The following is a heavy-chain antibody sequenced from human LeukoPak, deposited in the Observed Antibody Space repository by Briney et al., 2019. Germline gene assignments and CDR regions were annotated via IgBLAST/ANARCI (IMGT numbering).Heavy chain of an antibody. CDR3: ASRASKRPLGY. CDR2: INHSGNT. J-gene: IGHJ4*02. V-gene: IGHV4-34*01. CDR1: GGSFSGYY. Sequence: SETLSLTCAVYGGSFSGYYWSWIRQSPGKGLEWIGEINHSGNTEFNPSLESRVTISVDTSKSQFSLKLNSMTAADTAVYWCASRASKRPLGYWGQGTLVTVSS. D-gene: IGHD3-16*01.